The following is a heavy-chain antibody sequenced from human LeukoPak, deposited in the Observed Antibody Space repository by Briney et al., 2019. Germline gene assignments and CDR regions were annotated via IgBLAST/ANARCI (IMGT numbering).Heavy chain of an antibody. CDR2: INAGNGNT. J-gene: IGHJ2*01. CDR3: ARDHVDLGVVIPYWYFDL. Sequence: ASVKVSCKASGYTFTSYAMHWVRQAPGQRLEWMGWINAGNGNTKYSQKFQGRVTITRDTSASTAYMELSSLRSEDTAVYYCARDHVDLGVVIPYWYFDLWGRGTLVTVSS. V-gene: IGHV1-3*01. D-gene: IGHD3-3*01. CDR1: GYTFTSYA.